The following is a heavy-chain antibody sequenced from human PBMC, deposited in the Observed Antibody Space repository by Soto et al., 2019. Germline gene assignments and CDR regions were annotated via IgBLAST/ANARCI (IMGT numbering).Heavy chain of an antibody. V-gene: IGHV5-51*01. CDR1: GYSFPSYW. D-gene: IGHD3-22*01. Sequence: PGESLKISCNGSGYSFPSYWIGWVRQMPGKGLELMGIIYPCDSDTRYSPTFQGQITISAPNSNSTANLQTSSLKAPNTARYYCARVYYYDSNCYDYHTMNRYDFDYWGQGTMVTVSS. CDR3: ARVYYYDSNCYDYHTMNRYDFDY. J-gene: IGHJ4*02. CDR2: IYPCDSDT.